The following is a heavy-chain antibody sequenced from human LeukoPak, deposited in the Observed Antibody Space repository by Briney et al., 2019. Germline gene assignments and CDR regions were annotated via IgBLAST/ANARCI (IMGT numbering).Heavy chain of an antibody. CDR2: IWYDGSNK. Sequence: GGSLRLSCAASGFTFSSYGMHWVRQAPGKGLEWVAVIWYDGSNKYYADSVKGRFTISRDNSKNTLYLQMNSLRAEDTAVYYCAKDPYSSSWSNWFDPWGQGTLVTVSS. V-gene: IGHV3-33*06. CDR1: GFTFSSYG. D-gene: IGHD6-13*01. CDR3: AKDPYSSSWSNWFDP. J-gene: IGHJ5*02.